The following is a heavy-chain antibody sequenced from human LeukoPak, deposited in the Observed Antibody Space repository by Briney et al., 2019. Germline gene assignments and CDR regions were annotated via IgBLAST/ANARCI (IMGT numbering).Heavy chain of an antibody. J-gene: IGHJ4*02. CDR3: AREWSYYYDSSGDHFFDY. CDR2: IYYSGST. Sequence: PSETLSLTCTVSGGSISSYYWSWIRQPPGKGLEWIGYIYYSGSTNYNPSLKSRVTISVDTSKNQFSLKLSSVTAADTAVYYCAREWSYYYDSSGDHFFDYWGQGTLVTVSS. V-gene: IGHV4-59*01. D-gene: IGHD3-22*01. CDR1: GGSISSYY.